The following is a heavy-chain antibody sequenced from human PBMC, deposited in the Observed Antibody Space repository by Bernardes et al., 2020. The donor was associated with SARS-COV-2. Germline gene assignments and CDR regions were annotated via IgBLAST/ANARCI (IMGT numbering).Heavy chain of an antibody. CDR2: ISADNVNT. V-gene: IGHV1-18*01. CDR1: GYTFTSYG. D-gene: IGHD5-12*01. CDR3: ATVFGYSYGGGWFDP. Sequence: ASVKVSCKASGYTFTSYGISWVRQAPGQGLEWMGWISADNVNTDYAQKFQGRVTMTTDTSTSTAYMELRSLRSDDPAVYYCATVFGYSYGGGWFDPWGQGTLVTVSS. J-gene: IGHJ5*02.